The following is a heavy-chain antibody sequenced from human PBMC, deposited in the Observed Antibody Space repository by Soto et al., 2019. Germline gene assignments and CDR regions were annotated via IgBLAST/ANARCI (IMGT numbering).Heavy chain of an antibody. D-gene: IGHD3-22*01. V-gene: IGHV3-43*01. CDR3: AKDMSEYSSSDYFDI. CDR1: GFTFDGYT. J-gene: IGHJ4*02. CDR2: ISGGGGST. Sequence: GGSLRLSCAASGFTFDGYTMNWVRQAPGKGLEWVSVISGGGGSTYYADSVKGRFTISRDNSKNSLYLQMNSLRTEDTALVYYAKDMSEYSSSDYFDIWGQGTLVTVSS.